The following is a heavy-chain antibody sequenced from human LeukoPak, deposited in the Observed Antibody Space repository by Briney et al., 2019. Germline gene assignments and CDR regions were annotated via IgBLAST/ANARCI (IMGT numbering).Heavy chain of an antibody. CDR3: MNTVTTLKGTEDH. V-gene: IGHV3-30*02. Sequence: GGSLRLSCAASGFTFSSYGMHWVRQAPGKGLEWVAFIRYDGSNKYYADSVKGRFTISRDNSKSTLYLQMNSLRAEDTAVYYCMNTVTTLKGTEDHWGQGTLVTVSS. CDR1: GFTFSSYG. J-gene: IGHJ4*02. D-gene: IGHD4-11*01. CDR2: IRYDGSNK.